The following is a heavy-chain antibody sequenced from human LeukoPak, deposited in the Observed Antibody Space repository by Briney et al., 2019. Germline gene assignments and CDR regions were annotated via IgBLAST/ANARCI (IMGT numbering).Heavy chain of an antibody. D-gene: IGHD6-19*01. Sequence: PSETLSLTCTVSGGSISSGDYYWSWIRQPPGKGLEWIGYIYYSGSTYYNPSLKSRVTISVDTSKNQFSLKLSSVTAADTAVYYWARTLIAVAGTGWFDPWGQGTLVTVSS. CDR3: ARTLIAVAGTGWFDP. V-gene: IGHV4-30-4*01. J-gene: IGHJ5*02. CDR2: IYYSGST. CDR1: GGSISSGDYY.